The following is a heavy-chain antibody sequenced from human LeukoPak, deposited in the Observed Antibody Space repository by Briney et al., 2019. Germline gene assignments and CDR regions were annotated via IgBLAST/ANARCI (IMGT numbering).Heavy chain of an antibody. Sequence: ASVKVSCKASGYTFTSYYMHWVRQAPGQGLEWMGIINPSGGSTSYAQKFQGRVSMTRDTSTSTVYMELSSLRSEDTAVYYCARDMSTVTTSFEALDIWGQGTMVTVSS. V-gene: IGHV1-46*01. CDR3: ARDMSTVTTSFEALDI. CDR1: GYTFTSYY. D-gene: IGHD4-17*01. CDR2: INPSGGST. J-gene: IGHJ3*02.